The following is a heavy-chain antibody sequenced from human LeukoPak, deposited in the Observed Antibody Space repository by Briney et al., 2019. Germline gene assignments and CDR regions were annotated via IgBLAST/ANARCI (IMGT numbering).Heavy chain of an antibody. V-gene: IGHV4-31*03. CDR2: IYYSGST. J-gene: IGHJ6*02. CDR3: ARERFGADSSCGMDV. CDR1: GGSISSGGYY. D-gene: IGHD2-21*01. Sequence: SETLSLTCTVSGGSISSGGYYWSWIRQHPGKGLEWIGYIYYSGSTYYNPSLKSRVTISVDTSKNQFSLKLSSVTAADTAVYYCARERFGADSSCGMDVWGQGTTVTVSS.